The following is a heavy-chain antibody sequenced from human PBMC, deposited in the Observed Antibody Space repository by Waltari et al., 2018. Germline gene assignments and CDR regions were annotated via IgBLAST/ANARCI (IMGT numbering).Heavy chain of an antibody. V-gene: IGHV3-53*01. Sequence: EVQLVESGGGLIQPGGSLRLSCSASGFTVRSNYMSWVRQAPGKGLEWVSVINSGGDTHYADSVKGRFTISRDNSKNTVYLQMNTLRAEDTALYYCARDVTGYYYFDLWGRGTLVTVSS. CDR1: GFTVRSNY. CDR3: ARDVTGYYYFDL. J-gene: IGHJ2*01. CDR2: INSGGDT.